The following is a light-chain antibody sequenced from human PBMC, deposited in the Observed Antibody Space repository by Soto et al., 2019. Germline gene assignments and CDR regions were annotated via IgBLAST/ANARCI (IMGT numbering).Light chain of an antibody. J-gene: IGKJ3*01. CDR3: QQYYSYPRT. V-gene: IGKV1-8*01. CDR2: AAS. Sequence: AIRMTQSPSSLSASTGDRVTITCRASQGISSYLAWYQQKPGKAPKLLIYAASTLQSGVPSRFSGSGSGTDFTLTISCLQSEDFATYYCQQYYSYPRTFGPGTHVD. CDR1: QGISSY.